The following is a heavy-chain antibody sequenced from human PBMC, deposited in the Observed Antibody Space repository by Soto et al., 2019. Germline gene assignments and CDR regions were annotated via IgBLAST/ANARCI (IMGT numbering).Heavy chain of an antibody. CDR2: INANSGGA. V-gene: IGHV1-2*02. CDR1: GYTFTGYY. CDR3: ARGGDCGGDCFGFGKICGMDV. D-gene: IGHD2-21*02. Sequence: QVQLVQSGAEVKKPGASVKVSCKASGYTFTGYYMHWVRQAPGQGLAWMGWINANSGGANYAQKFQGRVTMTRDTSISTAYVELSRLRSDDTAVYYCARGGDCGGDCFGFGKICGMDVWGQGTTVTVSS. J-gene: IGHJ6*02.